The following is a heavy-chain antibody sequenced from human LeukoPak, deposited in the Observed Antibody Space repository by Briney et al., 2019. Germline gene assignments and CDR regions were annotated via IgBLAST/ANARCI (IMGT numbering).Heavy chain of an antibody. J-gene: IGHJ4*02. CDR2: INPSGGST. CDR3: ARGIEWLRYLEY. CDR1: GYTFTSYY. D-gene: IGHD5-12*01. Sequence: GASVKVSCKASGYTFTSYYMHWVRQAPGQGLEWVGIINPSGGSTSYAQKFQGRVTMTRDTSTNTVYMELSSLRSEDTAVYYCARGIEWLRYLEYWGQGTLVTVSS. V-gene: IGHV1-46*01.